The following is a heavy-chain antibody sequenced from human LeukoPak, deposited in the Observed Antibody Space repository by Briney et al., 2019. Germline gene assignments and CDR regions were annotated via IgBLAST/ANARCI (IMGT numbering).Heavy chain of an antibody. V-gene: IGHV3-33*06. Sequence: PGRSLRLSCAASGFTFSSYGMHWVRQAPGKGLEWVAVIWYDGSSKYYADSVKGRFTISRDNSKNTLYLQMNSLRAEDTAVYCCAKDHLSYGGNSGIDYWGQGTLVTVSS. CDR1: GFTFSSYG. D-gene: IGHD4-23*01. CDR2: IWYDGSSK. J-gene: IGHJ4*02. CDR3: AKDHLSYGGNSGIDY.